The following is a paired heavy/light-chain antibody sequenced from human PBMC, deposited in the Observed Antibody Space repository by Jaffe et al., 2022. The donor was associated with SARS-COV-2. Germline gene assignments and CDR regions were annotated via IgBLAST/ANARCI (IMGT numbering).Heavy chain of an antibody. CDR3: ARDIVVVDNWFDP. V-gene: IGHV1-8*01. CDR1: GYTFTSYD. CDR2: MNPNSGNT. D-gene: IGHD2-15*01. Sequence: QVQLVQSGAEVKKPGASVKVSCKASGYTFTSYDINWVRQATGQGLEWMGWMNPNSGNTGYAQKFQGRVTMTRNTSISTAYMELSSLRSEDTAVYYCARDIVVVDNWFDPWGQGTLVTVSS. J-gene: IGHJ5*02.
Light chain of an antibody. CDR3: QSADSSGTV. Sequence: SYELTQPPSVSVSPGQTARITCSADALPKQYAYWYQQKPGQAPVLVIYKDSERPSGIPERFSGSSSGTTVTLTISGVQAEDEADYYCQSADSSGTVFGGGTKLTVL. V-gene: IGLV3-25*03. J-gene: IGLJ3*02. CDR2: KDS. CDR1: ALPKQY.